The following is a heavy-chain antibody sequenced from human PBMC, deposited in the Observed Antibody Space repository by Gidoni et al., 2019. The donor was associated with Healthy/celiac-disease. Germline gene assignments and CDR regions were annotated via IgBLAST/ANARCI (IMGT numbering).Heavy chain of an antibody. CDR1: GFTFYDYA. D-gene: IGHD6-13*01. Sequence: EVQLVESGGGLVQPGRSLRLSCAASGFTFYDYAMHWVRQAPGKGLEWVSGISWNSGSIGYADSVKGRFTISRDNAKNSLYLQMNSLRAEDTALYYCAKEVSEGIAAGIVGSYYYYYGMDVWGQGTTVTVSS. CDR3: AKEVSEGIAAGIVGSYYYYYGMDV. CDR2: ISWNSGSI. V-gene: IGHV3-9*01. J-gene: IGHJ6*02.